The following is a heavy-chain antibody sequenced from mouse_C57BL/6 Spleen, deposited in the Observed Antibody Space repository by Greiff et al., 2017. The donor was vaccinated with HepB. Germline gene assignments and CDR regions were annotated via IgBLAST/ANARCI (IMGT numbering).Heavy chain of an antibody. Sequence: VKLMESGPELVKPGASVKISCKASGYAFSSSWMNWVKQRPGKGLEWIGRIYPGDGDTNYNGKFKGKATLTADKSSSTAYMQLSSLTSEDSAVYFCASSTVVAKDYWGQGTTLTVSS. V-gene: IGHV1-82*01. D-gene: IGHD1-1*01. CDR2: IYPGDGDT. CDR3: ASSTVVAKDY. J-gene: IGHJ2*01. CDR1: GYAFSSSW.